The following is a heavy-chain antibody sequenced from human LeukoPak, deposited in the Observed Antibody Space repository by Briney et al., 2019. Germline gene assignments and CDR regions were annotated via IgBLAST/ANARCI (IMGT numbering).Heavy chain of an antibody. J-gene: IGHJ3*02. CDR2: IHYSGST. V-gene: IGHV4-59*12. CDR1: GGSISSYY. CDR3: ARERSGSEIFARSFDI. D-gene: IGHD3-3*01. Sequence: SETLSLTCTVSGGSISSYYWSWIRQPPGKGLECIGYIHYSGSTNYNPSLKSRITISVDMSKNQFSLKLSSVTAADTAVYYCARERSGSEIFARSFDIWGQGTMVTVSS.